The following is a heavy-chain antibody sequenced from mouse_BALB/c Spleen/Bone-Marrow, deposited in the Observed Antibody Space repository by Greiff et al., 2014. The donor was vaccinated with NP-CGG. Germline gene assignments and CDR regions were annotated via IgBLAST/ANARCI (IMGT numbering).Heavy chain of an antibody. Sequence: VQVQQSGTVLARPGASLRMSCKASGYTFTNYWINWIKQRPGQGLEWIGAIYPGNNDAKYTQKFKAKAKLTAVTSTSTADMELSSLTNEDSAVYYCARNWDWVFAYWGQGTLVTVSA. D-gene: IGHD4-1*01. CDR2: IYPGNNDA. J-gene: IGHJ3*01. CDR3: ARNWDWVFAY. V-gene: IGHV1-5*01. CDR1: GYTFTNYW.